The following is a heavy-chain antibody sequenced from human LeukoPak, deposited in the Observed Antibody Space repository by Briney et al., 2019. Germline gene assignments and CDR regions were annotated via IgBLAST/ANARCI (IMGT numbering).Heavy chain of an antibody. CDR2: IIPILGIA. CDR3: ASGFGELSFGRPGEIDC. Sequence: ASVKVSCKASGYTFTGYIMHWVRQAPGQGLEWMGRIIPILGIANYAQKFQGRVTITADKSTSTAYMELSSLRSEDTAVYYCASGFGELSFGRPGEIDCWGQGTLVTVSS. CDR1: GYTFTGYI. J-gene: IGHJ4*02. D-gene: IGHD3-10*01. V-gene: IGHV1-69*02.